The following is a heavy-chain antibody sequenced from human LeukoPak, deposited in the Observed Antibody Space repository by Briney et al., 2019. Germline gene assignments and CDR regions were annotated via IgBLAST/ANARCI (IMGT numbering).Heavy chain of an antibody. CDR3: TGLSDAFDI. V-gene: IGHV4-34*01. D-gene: IGHD1-1*01. CDR2: INHSGST. Sequence: PSETLSLTCAVYGGSFSGYYWSWIRQPPGEGLEWIGEINHSGSTNYNPSLKSRVTISVDTSKNQFSLKLSSVTAADTAVYYCTGLSDAFDIWGQGTMVTVSS. CDR1: GGSFSGYY. J-gene: IGHJ3*02.